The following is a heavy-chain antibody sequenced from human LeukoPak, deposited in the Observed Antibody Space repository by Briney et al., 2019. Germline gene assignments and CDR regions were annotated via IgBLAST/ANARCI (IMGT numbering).Heavy chain of an antibody. D-gene: IGHD6-6*01. CDR1: GFTFSSYW. CDR3: AKYSRSPGGRGYFDY. CDR2: INSDGSST. V-gene: IGHV3-74*01. J-gene: IGHJ4*02. Sequence: PGGSLRLSCAASGFTFSSYWMHWVRQAPGKGLVWVSRINSDGSSTSYADSVKGRFTISRDNTKNTLYLQMNSLRAEDTAVYYCAKYSRSPGGRGYFDYWGQGTLVTVSS.